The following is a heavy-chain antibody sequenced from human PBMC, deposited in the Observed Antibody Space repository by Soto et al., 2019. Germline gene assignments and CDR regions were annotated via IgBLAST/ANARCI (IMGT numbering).Heavy chain of an antibody. Sequence: SETLSLTFTVCGGSISSGGYYWSCIRQHPWKGLEWILYIYYSGGTYYNQSLKSRCTISVDTSKNQFSLKLSSVTAADTAVYYCARAQGYYDSSGYYYFYFDYWGQGTLVPVSS. V-gene: IGHV4-31*03. D-gene: IGHD3-22*01. CDR1: GGSISSGGYY. CDR2: IYYSGGT. CDR3: ARAQGYYDSSGYYYFYFDY. J-gene: IGHJ4*02.